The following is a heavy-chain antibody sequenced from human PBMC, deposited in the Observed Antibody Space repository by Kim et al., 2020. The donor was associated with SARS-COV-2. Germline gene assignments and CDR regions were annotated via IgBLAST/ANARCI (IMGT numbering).Heavy chain of an antibody. V-gene: IGHV4-59*13. Sequence: SETLSLTCTVSGGSISSYYWSWIRQPPGKGLEWIGYIYYSGSTNYNPSLKSRVTISVDTSKNQFSLKLSSVTAADTAVYYCARIDGAYYYYGMDVWGQGTTVTVSS. CDR2: IYYSGST. D-gene: IGHD3-16*01. CDR3: ARIDGAYYYYGMDV. CDR1: GGSISSYY. J-gene: IGHJ6*02.